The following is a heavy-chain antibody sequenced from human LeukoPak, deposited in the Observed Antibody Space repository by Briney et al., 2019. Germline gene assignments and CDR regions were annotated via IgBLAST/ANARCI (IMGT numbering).Heavy chain of an antibody. CDR1: GGSISSSSYY. V-gene: IGHV4-39*01. J-gene: IGHJ4*02. CDR3: ANGIAAAGLERY. Sequence: SSETLSLTCTVSGGSISSSSYYWGWIRQPPGKGLEWIGSIYYSGSTYYNPSLKSRVTISVDTSKNQFSLKLSSVTAADTAVYYCANGIAAAGLERYWGQGTLVTVSS. CDR2: IYYSGST. D-gene: IGHD6-13*01.